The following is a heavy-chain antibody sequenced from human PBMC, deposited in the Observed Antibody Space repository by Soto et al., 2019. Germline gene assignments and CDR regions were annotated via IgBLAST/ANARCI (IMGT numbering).Heavy chain of an antibody. V-gene: IGHV1-18*01. J-gene: IGHJ6*02. CDR3: ASAGYCSSTSCLYYYYYYGMDV. CDR1: GYTFTSYG. Sequence: QVQLVQSGAEVKKPGASVKVSRKASGYTFTSYGISWVRQAPGQGLEWMGWISAYNGNTNYAQKLQGRVTMTTDTSTSTAYMELRSLRSDDTAVYYCASAGYCSSTSCLYYYYYYGMDVWGQGTTVTVSS. CDR2: ISAYNGNT. D-gene: IGHD2-2*01.